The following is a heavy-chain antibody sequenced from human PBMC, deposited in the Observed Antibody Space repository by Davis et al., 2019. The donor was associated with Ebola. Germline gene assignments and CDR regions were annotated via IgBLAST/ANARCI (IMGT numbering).Heavy chain of an antibody. CDR1: GFTFSSYG. J-gene: IGHJ4*02. D-gene: IGHD2-15*01. CDR3: ARDPSSRCSGSTCPDPFDY. V-gene: IGHV3-30*03. CDR2: ISYDGSNK. Sequence: PGGSLRLSCAASGFTFSSYGMHWVRQAPGKGLEWVAVISYDGSNKYYADSVKGRFTISRDSSENTVYLQMNSLRVEDTAVYYCARDPSSRCSGSTCPDPFDYWGQGTLVTVSS.